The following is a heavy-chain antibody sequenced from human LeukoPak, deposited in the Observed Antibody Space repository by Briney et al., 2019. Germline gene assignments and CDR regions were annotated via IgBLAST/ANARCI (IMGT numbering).Heavy chain of an antibody. CDR1: GGTFSSYA. CDR2: VIPIFGTE. D-gene: IGHD5-12*01. CDR3: ASPPWRYNGYRRGGYYGMDV. V-gene: IGHV1-69*13. Sequence: RRASVTVSCKASGGTFSSYAIHWVRQAPGQGLEWVGGVIPIFGTENYAQKSQGRVTITADESTSTAYMEQSSLRSEDTSVYYCASPPWRYNGYRRGGYYGMDVWGQGTTVTVSS. J-gene: IGHJ6*02.